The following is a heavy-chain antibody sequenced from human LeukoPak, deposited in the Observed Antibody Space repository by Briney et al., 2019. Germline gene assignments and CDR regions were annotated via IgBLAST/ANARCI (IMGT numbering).Heavy chain of an antibody. CDR3: ARDPGWPQFIDY. V-gene: IGHV3-11*01. CDR1: GFTFSDYY. Sequence: PGGSLRLSCAASGFTFSDYYMSWIRQAPGKGLEGVSYISSSGSTMYYADSVKGRFTIYRDNAKDSLYLQMNSLRAEDTAVYYCARDPGWPQFIDYWGQGALVTVSS. D-gene: IGHD5-24*01. J-gene: IGHJ4*02. CDR2: ISSSGSTM.